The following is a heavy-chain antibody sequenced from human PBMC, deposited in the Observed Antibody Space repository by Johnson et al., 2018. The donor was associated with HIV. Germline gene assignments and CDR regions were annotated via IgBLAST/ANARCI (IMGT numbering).Heavy chain of an antibody. V-gene: IGHV3-30*18. CDR2: VSFDGNNK. D-gene: IGHD6-25*01. J-gene: IGHJ3*02. Sequence: QVQLVESGGGVVQPGRSLRLSCAASGFTFSSYAMHWVRQAPGKGLEWVAVVSFDGNNKYYVDSVKGRFTISRDNFKNTLYLQMNNLRPAETAVYYCAKPFSLLAAGISDCFDIWGQGTMVTVSS. CDR1: GFTFSSYA. CDR3: AKPFSLLAAGISDCFDI.